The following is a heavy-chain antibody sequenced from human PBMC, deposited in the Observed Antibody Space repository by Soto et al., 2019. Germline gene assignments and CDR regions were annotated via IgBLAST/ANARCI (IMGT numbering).Heavy chain of an antibody. Sequence: PGGSLRLSCAASGFTFSSYAMSWVRQAPGKGLEWVSAISGSGGSTYYADSVKGRFTISRDNSKNTLYLQMNSLRAEDTAVYYCAKAQAVYYYDSSGYSDWGQGTLVTVSS. J-gene: IGHJ4*02. CDR3: AKAQAVYYYDSSGYSD. CDR2: ISGSGGST. V-gene: IGHV3-23*01. CDR1: GFTFSSYA. D-gene: IGHD3-22*01.